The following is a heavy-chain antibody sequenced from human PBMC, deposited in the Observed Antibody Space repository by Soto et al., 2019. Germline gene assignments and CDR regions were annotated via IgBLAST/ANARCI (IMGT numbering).Heavy chain of an antibody. Sequence: PSETLSLTCAVYGGSFSGYYWSWIRQPPGKGLEWIGEINHSGSTNYNPSLKSRVTISVDTSKNQFSLKLSSVTAADTAVYYCARGMGLRGGYYDYVWGSRDFGYWGQGTLVTVSS. CDR2: INHSGST. V-gene: IGHV4-34*01. J-gene: IGHJ4*02. CDR1: GGSFSGYY. D-gene: IGHD3-16*01. CDR3: ARGMGLRGGYYDYVWGSRDFGY.